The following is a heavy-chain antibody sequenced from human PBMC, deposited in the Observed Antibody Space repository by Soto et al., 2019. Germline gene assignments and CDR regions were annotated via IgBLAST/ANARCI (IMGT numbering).Heavy chain of an antibody. CDR1: GYTFTSYG. J-gene: IGHJ4*02. D-gene: IGHD3-10*01. CDR2: ISASNGNT. CDR3: ARKYGSGSRFDC. V-gene: IGHV1-18*01. Sequence: QVQLVQSGAGVKKPGASVKVSCKASGYTFTSYGISWVRQAPGQGLELMGWISASNGNTNYAQKLQGRGTMTTDTSTSTAYMELRSLRSGDTAVYYCARKYGSGSRFDCWGQGTLVTVSS.